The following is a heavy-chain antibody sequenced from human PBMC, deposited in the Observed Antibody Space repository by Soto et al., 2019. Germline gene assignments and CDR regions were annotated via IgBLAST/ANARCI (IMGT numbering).Heavy chain of an antibody. V-gene: IGHV4-30-4*01. CDR2: NYYTGSP. J-gene: IGHJ5*02. CDR3: ARERGPASIHHAWFDP. CDR1: GASISSGDYY. D-gene: IGHD2-2*02. Sequence: SETLSLTCTVSGASISSGDYYWSWIRQPPGKGLEWIGYNYYTGSPYYNPSLMSRVTMSLDTSKNQFSLKLSSVTAADTAVYYCARERGPASIHHAWFDPWGLGTLVTVSS.